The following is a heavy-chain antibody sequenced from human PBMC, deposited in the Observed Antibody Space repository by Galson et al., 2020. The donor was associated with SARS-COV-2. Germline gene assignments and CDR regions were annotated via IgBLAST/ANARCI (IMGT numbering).Heavy chain of an antibody. CDR1: GFTFSSYA. J-gene: IGHJ6*02. Sequence: GGSLRLSCAASGFTFSSYAMHWVRQAPGKGLEWVAVISYDGSNKYYADSVKGRFTISRDNSKNTLYLQMNSLRVEDTAVYYCARAIGAGMDVWGQGTTVTVSS. CDR3: ARAIGAGMDV. V-gene: IGHV3-30-3*01. D-gene: IGHD2-15*01. CDR2: ISYDGSNK.